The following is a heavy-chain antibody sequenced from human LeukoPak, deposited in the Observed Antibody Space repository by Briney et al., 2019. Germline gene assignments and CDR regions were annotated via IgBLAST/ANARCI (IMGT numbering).Heavy chain of an antibody. CDR3: ARDSDDFWSGYYISLGY. Sequence: GGSLRLSCAASGLTFSSYWMSWVRQAPGKGLEWVANIKQDGSEKYYVDSVKGRFTISRDNAKNSLYLQMNSLRAEDTAVYYCARDSDDFWSGYYISLGYWGQGTLVTVSS. D-gene: IGHD3-3*01. CDR2: IKQDGSEK. J-gene: IGHJ4*02. CDR1: GLTFSSYW. V-gene: IGHV3-7*01.